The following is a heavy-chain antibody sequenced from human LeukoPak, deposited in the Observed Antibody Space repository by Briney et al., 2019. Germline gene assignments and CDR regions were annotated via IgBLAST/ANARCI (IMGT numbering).Heavy chain of an antibody. J-gene: IGHJ4*02. CDR1: GYSFTSYW. V-gene: IGHV5-51*01. Sequence: GESLKISCKGSGYSFTSYWIGWVRQMPGKGLEWVGIIYPDDSDTRYSPSFQGQVTISADKSISTAYLQWSSLKAPDTAIYYCARHIGYCSSSTCSFYFDSWGQGTLVTVSS. D-gene: IGHD2-2*01. CDR3: ARHIGYCSSSTCSFYFDS. CDR2: IYPDDSDT.